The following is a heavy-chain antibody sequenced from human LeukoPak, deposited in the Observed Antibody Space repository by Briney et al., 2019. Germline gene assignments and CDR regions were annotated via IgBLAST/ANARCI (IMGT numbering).Heavy chain of an antibody. CDR1: GGSFSGYY. V-gene: IGHV4-34*01. CDR2: INHSGST. Sequence: SETLSLTCAVYGGSFSGYYWSWIRQPPGKGLEWIWEINHSGSTNYNPSLKSRVTISVDTSKNQFSLKLSSVTAADTAVYYCARKRGGTYIVVVPAARGAYMDVWGKGTTVTVSS. D-gene: IGHD2-2*01. J-gene: IGHJ6*03. CDR3: ARKRGGTYIVVVPAARGAYMDV.